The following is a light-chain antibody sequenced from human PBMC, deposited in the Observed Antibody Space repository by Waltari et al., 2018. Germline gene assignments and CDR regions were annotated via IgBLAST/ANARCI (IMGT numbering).Light chain of an antibody. CDR2: DVT. Sequence: QSALTQPASVSGSPGQSITMSCTGGSSDVGGYNYVSWYQQHPGKAPKLMIYDVTKRPSGVSVRFSGAKSGNTASLTISGLQAEDEADYYCISYTSSTTWVFGGGTKLTVL. CDR3: ISYTSSTTWV. J-gene: IGLJ3*02. CDR1: SSDVGGYNY. V-gene: IGLV2-14*03.